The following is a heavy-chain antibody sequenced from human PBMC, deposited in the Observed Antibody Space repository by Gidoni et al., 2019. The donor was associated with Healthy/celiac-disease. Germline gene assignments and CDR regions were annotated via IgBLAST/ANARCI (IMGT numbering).Heavy chain of an antibody. CDR1: GFTFSSYS. Sequence: EVQLVVSGGGLVKPGGSLRLSCAASGFTFSSYSMNWVRQAPGKGLEWVSSISSGSSYIYYADSVKGRFTISRDNAKNSLYLQMNGLRAEDTAVYYCARDLYYDSRGYSDREGYWGQGTLVTVSS. J-gene: IGHJ4*02. V-gene: IGHV3-21*01. CDR3: ARDLYYDSRGYSDREGY. D-gene: IGHD3-22*01. CDR2: ISSGSSYI.